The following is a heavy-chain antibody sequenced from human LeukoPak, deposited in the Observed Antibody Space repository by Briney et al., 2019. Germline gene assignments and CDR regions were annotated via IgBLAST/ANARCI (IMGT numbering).Heavy chain of an antibody. V-gene: IGHV4-59*08. CDR2: IYYSGST. CDR1: GGSISSYY. D-gene: IGHD2-2*01. Sequence: SETLSLTCAVYGGSISSYYWSWIRQPPGKGLEWIGYIYYSGSTNYNPSLKSRVTISVDTSKNQFSLKLSSVTAADTAVYYCARFSESSSLYYFDYWGQGTLVTVSS. CDR3: ARFSESSSLYYFDY. J-gene: IGHJ4*02.